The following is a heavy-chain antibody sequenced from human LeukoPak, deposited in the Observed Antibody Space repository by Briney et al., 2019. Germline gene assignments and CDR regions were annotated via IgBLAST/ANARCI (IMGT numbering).Heavy chain of an antibody. CDR1: GFTFSSYG. J-gene: IGHJ4*02. D-gene: IGHD3-22*01. Sequence: GGSLRLSCAASGFTFSSYGMHWVRQAPGKGLEWVAVISYDGSNKYYADSVKGRFTISRDNSKNTLYLQTNSLRAEDTAVYYCAKSPYDSSGYFRGYFDYWGQGTLVTVSS. CDR2: ISYDGSNK. V-gene: IGHV3-30*18. CDR3: AKSPYDSSGYFRGYFDY.